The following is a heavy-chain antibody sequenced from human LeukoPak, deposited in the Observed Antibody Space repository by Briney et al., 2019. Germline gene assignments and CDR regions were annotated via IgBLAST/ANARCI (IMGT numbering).Heavy chain of an antibody. CDR3: AKNVWGITHHDGPIDY. D-gene: IGHD3-16*01. CDR1: GFTFSSYA. J-gene: IGHJ4*02. Sequence: GGSLRLSCAASGFTFSSYAMSWVRQAPGKGLDWVSDISGGGGRTHYADSVKGRFTISRDISKNTLYLQMNSLRAEDTAVYYCAKNVWGITHHDGPIDYWGQGILVTVSS. V-gene: IGHV3-23*01. CDR2: ISGGGGRT.